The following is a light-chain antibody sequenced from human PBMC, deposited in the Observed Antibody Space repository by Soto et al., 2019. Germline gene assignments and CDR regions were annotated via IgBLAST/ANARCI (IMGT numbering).Light chain of an antibody. CDR1: QSISSY. Sequence: MQMTQSPSSLSASLGDSVTIXXRASQSISSYLNWYQQKPGKAPKLXIYAASSLQSGVPSRFSGSGAGTDFTLTISSLQAEDVAVYYCQQYYSIPLTFGGGTKVDIK. CDR2: AAS. CDR3: QQYYSIPLT. V-gene: IGKV1-39*01. J-gene: IGKJ4*01.